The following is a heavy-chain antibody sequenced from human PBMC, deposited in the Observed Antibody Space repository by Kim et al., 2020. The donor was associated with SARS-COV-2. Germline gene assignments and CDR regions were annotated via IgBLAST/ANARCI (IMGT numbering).Heavy chain of an antibody. CDR1: GGSISSSTYY. Sequence: SETLSLTCTVSGGSISSSTYYWGWIRQPPGKGLEWIGSIHSSGSTYYNPSLKSRVTISLDPSKNHFSLKVSSVTAADTAVYYCARDGPTPYYYYGLDVWGQGTTVTVSS. J-gene: IGHJ6*02. CDR3: ARDGPTPYYYYGLDV. CDR2: IHSSGST. V-gene: IGHV4-39*07.